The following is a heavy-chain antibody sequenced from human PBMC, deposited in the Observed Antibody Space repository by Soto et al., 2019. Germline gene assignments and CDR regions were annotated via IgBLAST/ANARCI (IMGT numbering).Heavy chain of an antibody. J-gene: IGHJ4*02. CDR2: ISWNSGSI. CDR1: GFTFDDYA. Sequence: EVQLVESGGGLVQPGRSLRLSCAASGFTFDDYAMHWVRQAPGKGLEWVSGISWNSGSIGYADSVKGRFTISRDNAKNSLYLQMNRLRAEDTALYYCAKGIFDYWGQGTLVTVSS. V-gene: IGHV3-9*01. CDR3: AKGIFDY.